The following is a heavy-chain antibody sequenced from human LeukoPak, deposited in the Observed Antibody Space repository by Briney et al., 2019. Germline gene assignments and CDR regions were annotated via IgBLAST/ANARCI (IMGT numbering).Heavy chain of an antibody. V-gene: IGHV4-34*01. CDR2: INHSGST. Sequence: PSETLSLTCAVYGGSFSGYYWSWIRQPPGKGLEWIGEINHSGSTNYNPSLKSRVTISVDTSKNQFSLKLSSVTAADTAVYYCARSPRWWGLGFDYWGQGTLVTVSS. J-gene: IGHJ4*02. CDR3: ARSPRWWGLGFDY. D-gene: IGHD2-15*01. CDR1: GGSFSGYY.